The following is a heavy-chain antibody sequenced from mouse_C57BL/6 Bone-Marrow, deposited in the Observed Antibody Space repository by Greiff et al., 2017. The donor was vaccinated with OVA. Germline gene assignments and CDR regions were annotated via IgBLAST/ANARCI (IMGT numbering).Heavy chain of an antibody. CDR2: ILPGSGST. CDR1: GYTFTGYW. J-gene: IGHJ1*03. V-gene: IGHV1-9*01. CDR3: ASLYYYGSSPYWYFDV. Sequence: VHLVESGAELMKPGASVKLSCKATGYTFTGYWIEWVKQRPGHGLEWIGEILPGSGSTNYNEKFKGKATFTADTSSNTAYMQLSSLTTEDSAIYYCASLYYYGSSPYWYFDVWGTGTTVTVSS. D-gene: IGHD1-1*01.